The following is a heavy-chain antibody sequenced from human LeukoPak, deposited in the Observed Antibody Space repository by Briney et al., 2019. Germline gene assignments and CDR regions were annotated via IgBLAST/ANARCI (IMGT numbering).Heavy chain of an antibody. V-gene: IGHV3-7*01. Sequence: GGSLRLSCAASRFTLSNYWMSWVRQAPGKGLEWVANIKQDGSETYYVDSVKGRFTISRDNAKNSLSLQMNSLRAEDTAVYYCARQRGSGCLDYWGQGTLVTVTS. CDR2: IKQDGSET. D-gene: IGHD6-19*01. CDR3: ARQRGSGCLDY. CDR1: RFTLSNYW. J-gene: IGHJ4*02.